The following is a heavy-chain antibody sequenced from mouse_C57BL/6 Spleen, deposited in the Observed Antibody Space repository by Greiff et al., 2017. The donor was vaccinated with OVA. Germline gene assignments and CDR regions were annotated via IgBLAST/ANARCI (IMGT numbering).Heavy chain of an antibody. Sequence: VKLQESGPELVKPGASVKISCKASGYAFSSSWMNWVKQRPGKGLEWIGRIYPGDGDTNYNGKFKGKATLTADKSSSTAYMQLSSLTSEDSAVYFCARELYYGYDAYYFDYWGQGTTLTVSS. CDR1: GYAFSSSW. CDR3: ARELYYGYDAYYFDY. V-gene: IGHV1-82*01. CDR2: IYPGDGDT. J-gene: IGHJ2*01. D-gene: IGHD2-2*01.